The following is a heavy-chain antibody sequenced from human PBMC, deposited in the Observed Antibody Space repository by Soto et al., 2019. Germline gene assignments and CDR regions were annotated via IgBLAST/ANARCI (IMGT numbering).Heavy chain of an antibody. D-gene: IGHD3-10*01. V-gene: IGHV4-34*01. CDR2: INHSGST. CDR3: VREAEMVDYYYYYGMDV. CDR1: GGSFSGYY. J-gene: IGHJ6*02. Sequence: QVQLQQWGAGLLKPSETLSLTCAVYGGSFSGYYWSWIRQPPGKGLEWIGEINHSGSTNYNPSLKSRVTISVDTSKNQFSLKLSSVTAADTAVYYCVREAEMVDYYYYYGMDVWGQGTTVTVSS.